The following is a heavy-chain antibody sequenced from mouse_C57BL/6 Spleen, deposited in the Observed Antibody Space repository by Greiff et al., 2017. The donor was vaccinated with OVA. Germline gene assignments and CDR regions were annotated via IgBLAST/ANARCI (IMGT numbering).Heavy chain of an antibody. CDR1: GYTFTDYE. V-gene: IGHV1-15*01. CDR3: TRARYDYEGSWFAY. J-gene: IGHJ3*01. CDR2: IDPETGGT. Sequence: QVQLQQSGAELVRPGASVTLSCKASGYTFTDYEMHWVKQTPVHGLEWIGAIDPETGGTAYNQKFKGKAILTADKSSSTAYMELRSLTSEDSAVYYGTRARYDYEGSWFAYWGQGTLVTVAA. D-gene: IGHD2-4*01.